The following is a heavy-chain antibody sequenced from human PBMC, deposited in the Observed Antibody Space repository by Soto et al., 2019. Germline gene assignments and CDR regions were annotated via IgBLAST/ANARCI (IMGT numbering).Heavy chain of an antibody. J-gene: IGHJ4*02. Sequence: GGSLILSCAASGFIFSSDGMHWVRQAPGKALEWVAVISYDGSNKYYADSVQGRFTISRDNSKNTLYLQMNSLRAEDTAVYYCAKDTSGSCQLFDYWSQGSLVSVSS. D-gene: IGHD1-26*01. V-gene: IGHV3-30*18. CDR3: AKDTSGSCQLFDY. CDR1: GFIFSSDG. CDR2: ISYDGSNK.